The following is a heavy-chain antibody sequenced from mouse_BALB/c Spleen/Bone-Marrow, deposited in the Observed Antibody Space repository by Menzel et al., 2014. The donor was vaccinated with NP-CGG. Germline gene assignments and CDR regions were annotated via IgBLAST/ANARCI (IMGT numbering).Heavy chain of an antibody. CDR2: IYPGDGDT. Sequence: VKLQESGAELARPRASVKLSCKASGYTFTSYWMQWVKQRPGQGLEWIGAIYPGDGDTRYTQKFKGKATLTADKSSSTAYMQLSSLASEDSAVYYCARSGAMDYWGQGTSVTVSS. V-gene: IGHV1-87*01. CDR3: ARSGAMDY. CDR1: GYTFTSYW. J-gene: IGHJ4*01. D-gene: IGHD3-2*02.